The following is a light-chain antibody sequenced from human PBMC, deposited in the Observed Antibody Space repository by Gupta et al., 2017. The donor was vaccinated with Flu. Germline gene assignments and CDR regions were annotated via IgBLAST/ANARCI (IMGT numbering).Light chain of an antibody. Sequence: DIVLTQSPGTLSLSPGERATLSCRASQSVGNNYLAWYQQKPGQAPRLLIYGASNRATGIPDRFSGSGSGTDFTFTISRLESEDFVVYYCQQYARSPLTFGGGTKVEIK. CDR1: QSVGNNY. CDR2: GAS. J-gene: IGKJ4*01. CDR3: QQYARSPLT. V-gene: IGKV3-20*01.